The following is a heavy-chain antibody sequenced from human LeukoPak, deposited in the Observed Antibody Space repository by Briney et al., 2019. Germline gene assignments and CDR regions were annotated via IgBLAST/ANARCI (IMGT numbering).Heavy chain of an antibody. CDR1: GFTFSPFE. J-gene: IGHJ4*02. CDR3: ARHLSRPTYYYGSGSANFDY. V-gene: IGHV4-34*01. CDR2: INHSGST. D-gene: IGHD3-10*01. Sequence: LRLSCAASGFTFSPFETSWIRQPPGKGLEWIGEINHSGSTNYNPSLKSRVTISVDTSKNQFSLKLSSVTAADTAVYYCARHLSRPTYYYGSGSANFDYWGQGTLVTVSS.